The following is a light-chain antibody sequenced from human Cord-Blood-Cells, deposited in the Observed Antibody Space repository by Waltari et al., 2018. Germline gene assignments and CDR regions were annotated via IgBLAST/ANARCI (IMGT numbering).Light chain of an antibody. V-gene: IGLV1-44*01. CDR3: AAWDDSLNARV. Sequence: QSVLTQPPSASGTPGQRVTISCSGSSSNIGSNTVNWYQQLPGTAPKLLIYSNNQPPSGVPDRFSGSKSGTSASLAISGLQSEDEADYYCAAWDDSLNARVFGGGTKLTVL. J-gene: IGLJ3*02. CDR2: SNN. CDR1: SSNIGSNT.